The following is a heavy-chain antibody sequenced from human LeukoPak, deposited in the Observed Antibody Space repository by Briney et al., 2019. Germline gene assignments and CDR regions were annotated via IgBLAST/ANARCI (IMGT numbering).Heavy chain of an antibody. CDR3: ARGLPLDYGGNSYFQH. D-gene: IGHD4-17*01. Sequence: SETLSLTCTVSGGSISSYYWSWIRQPAGKGLEWIGRIYTSGSTNYNPSLKSRVTISVDTSKNQFSLKLSSVTAAGTAVYYCARGLPLDYGGNSYFQHWGQGTLVTVSS. CDR2: IYTSGST. J-gene: IGHJ1*01. V-gene: IGHV4-4*07. CDR1: GGSISSYY.